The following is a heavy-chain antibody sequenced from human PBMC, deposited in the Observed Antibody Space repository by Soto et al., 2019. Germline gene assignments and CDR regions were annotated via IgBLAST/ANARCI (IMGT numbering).Heavy chain of an antibody. V-gene: IGHV1-3*05. Sequence: QVQLVQSGAEEKKPGASVKVSCKASGYTFTSYAMHWVRQAPGQRLEWMGWINAGNGNTKYSQKFQGRVTITRDTSASTAHMELSSLRFEDTAVYYCARGITLPTPLDYWGQGTLVTVSS. CDR1: GYTFTSYA. CDR3: ARGITLPTPLDY. D-gene: IGHD1-20*01. CDR2: INAGNGNT. J-gene: IGHJ4*02.